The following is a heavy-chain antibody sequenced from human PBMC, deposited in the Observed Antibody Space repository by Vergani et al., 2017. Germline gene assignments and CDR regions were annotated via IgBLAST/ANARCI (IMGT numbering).Heavy chain of an antibody. CDR3: ARGRPLTGFYYYYGMDV. CDR2: INHSGST. J-gene: IGHJ6*02. D-gene: IGHD3-10*01. Sequence: QVQLQQWGAGLLKPSETLSLTCAVYGGSFSGYYWSWIRQPPGKGLEWIGEINHSGSTNYNPSLKSRVTISVDTSKNQFSLTLSSVTAADTAVYYWARGRPLTGFYYYYGMDVWGQGTTVTVSS. CDR1: GGSFSGYY. V-gene: IGHV4-34*01.